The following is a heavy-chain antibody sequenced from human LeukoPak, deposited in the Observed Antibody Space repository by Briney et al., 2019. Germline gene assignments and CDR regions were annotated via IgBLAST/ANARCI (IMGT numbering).Heavy chain of an antibody. Sequence: ASVKVSCKASGYTFTRYDINWVRQATGQGLEWMGWMNPNSGNTGYAQKFQGRITMTRNTSISTAYMELSSLTSEDTAGYYCARIAAAGNRRLNYWGQGTLVTVSS. D-gene: IGHD6-13*01. CDR2: MNPNSGNT. CDR1: GYTFTRYD. V-gene: IGHV1-8*01. J-gene: IGHJ4*02. CDR3: ARIAAAGNRRLNY.